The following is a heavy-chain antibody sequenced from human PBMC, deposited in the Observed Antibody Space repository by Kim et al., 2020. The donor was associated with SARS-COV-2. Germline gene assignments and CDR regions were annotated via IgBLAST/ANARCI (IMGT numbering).Heavy chain of an antibody. CDR3: SRQPGSVAGLDY. V-gene: IGHV4-39*01. CDR2: SYYSGST. D-gene: IGHD6-19*01. J-gene: IGHJ4*02. CDR1: GDSISSSSSY. Sequence: SETLSLTCTVSGDSISSSSSYWGWIRQSPGKGLEWIGNSYYSGSTYYNPSLKSRVTISVDTSKNQFSLKLTYVTAADTAVYYCSRQPGSVAGLDYWGQGTLVTVSS.